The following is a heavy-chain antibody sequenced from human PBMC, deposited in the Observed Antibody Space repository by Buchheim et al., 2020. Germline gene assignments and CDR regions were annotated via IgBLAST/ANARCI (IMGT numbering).Heavy chain of an antibody. CDR2: IWYGESHI. Sequence: VQLVESGGGVVQPGRSLRLSCAASGFTFSSYGMHWVRQAPGKGLEWVALIWYGESHIFYADSVKGRFTISRDNSKDTLYLQMNSLRAEDTAVYYCAREREDIVGVTPFYYYGMDVWGQGTT. J-gene: IGHJ6*02. D-gene: IGHD1-26*01. V-gene: IGHV3-33*01. CDR3: AREREDIVGVTPFYYYGMDV. CDR1: GFTFSSYG.